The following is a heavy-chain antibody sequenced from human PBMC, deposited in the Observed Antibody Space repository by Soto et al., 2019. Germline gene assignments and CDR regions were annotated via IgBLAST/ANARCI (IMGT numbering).Heavy chain of an antibody. CDR3: AKGRGYCSSTSCYVGSDY. J-gene: IGHJ4*02. Sequence: EVQLLESGGGLVQPGGSLRLSCAASGFTFSSYAMSWVRQAPGKGLEWVSAISGSGGSTYYADSVKGRFTISRDNSKNTRYLQMNSLRAEDTAVYYCAKGRGYCSSTSCYVGSDYWGQGTLVTVSS. CDR1: GFTFSSYA. D-gene: IGHD2-2*01. V-gene: IGHV3-23*01. CDR2: ISGSGGST.